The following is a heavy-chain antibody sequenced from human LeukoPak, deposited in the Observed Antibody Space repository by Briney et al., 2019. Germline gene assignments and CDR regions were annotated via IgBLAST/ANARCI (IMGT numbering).Heavy chain of an antibody. J-gene: IGHJ4*02. CDR1: GFTFSSFD. CDR3: ARESSSGWHYFDF. D-gene: IGHD6-19*01. CDR2: ISYDGGIK. V-gene: IGHV3-30*03. Sequence: GGSLRLSRAASGFTFSSFDMHWVRQAPGKGLEWVAIISYDGGIKYYADSVKGRFTISRDNSKNTLFLQMNSLTVADTAFYYCARESSSGWHYFDFWGQGTLVSVSS.